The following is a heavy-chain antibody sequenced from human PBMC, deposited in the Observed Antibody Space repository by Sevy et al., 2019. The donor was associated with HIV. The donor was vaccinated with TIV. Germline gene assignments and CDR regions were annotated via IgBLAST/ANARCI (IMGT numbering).Heavy chain of an antibody. Sequence: GGSLRLSCAASGFMFSSYAMSWVRQAPGKGLEWVSTIRGSGGSTYYADSVKGRFTISRDNSKNTLYLQMNSLRAEDTAIYYCAKDLIFAVGEAFDIWGQGTMVTVSS. V-gene: IGHV3-23*01. CDR3: AKDLIFAVGEAFDI. J-gene: IGHJ3*02. D-gene: IGHD3-3*01. CDR2: IRGSGGST. CDR1: GFMFSSYA.